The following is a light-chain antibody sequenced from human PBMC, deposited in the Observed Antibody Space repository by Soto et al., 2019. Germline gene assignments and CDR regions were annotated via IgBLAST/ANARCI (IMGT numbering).Light chain of an antibody. CDR2: DAF. Sequence: DIQMTQSPSTLSASVGDRVTITCRASQSISSWLAWYQQKPGKAPKLLIYDAFSLESGVPSRVSGSGSGTAFTLTISSLQPDGFATYYCQQYNSYSLLGPETKVYIK. CDR3: QQYNSYSL. CDR1: QSISSW. V-gene: IGKV1-5*01. J-gene: IGKJ3*01.